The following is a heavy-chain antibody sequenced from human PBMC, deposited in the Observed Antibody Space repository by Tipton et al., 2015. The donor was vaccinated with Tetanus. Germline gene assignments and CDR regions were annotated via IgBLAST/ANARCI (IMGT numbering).Heavy chain of an antibody. CDR3: ARDVYAFWSGYYNV. J-gene: IGHJ4*02. CDR2: IKEDGSET. Sequence: GSLRLSCDGSGFSFSTFWMTWVSQAPGKGLEWVATIKEDGSETYYVDSVKGRFTISRDNANNLVSLQRNSLRVEDSGVYFCARDVYAFWSGYYNVWGQGALVTVSS. D-gene: IGHD3-3*01. V-gene: IGHV3-7*01. CDR1: GFSFSTFW.